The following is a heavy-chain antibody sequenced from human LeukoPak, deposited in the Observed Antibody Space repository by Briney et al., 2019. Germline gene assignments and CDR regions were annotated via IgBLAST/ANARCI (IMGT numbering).Heavy chain of an antibody. CDR2: INPNSGGT. Sequence: GASVNVSCKASGYTFTGYYMHWVRQAPGQGLEWMGWINPNSGGTNYAQKFQGRVTMTRDTSISTAYMELSRLRSDDTAVYYCARASGWYGPFDYWGQGTLVTVSS. D-gene: IGHD6-19*01. J-gene: IGHJ4*02. V-gene: IGHV1-2*02. CDR1: GYTFTGYY. CDR3: ARASGWYGPFDY.